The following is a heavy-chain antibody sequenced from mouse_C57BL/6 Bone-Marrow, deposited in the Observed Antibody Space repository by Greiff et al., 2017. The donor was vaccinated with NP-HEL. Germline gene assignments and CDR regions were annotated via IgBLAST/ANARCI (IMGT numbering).Heavy chain of an antibody. CDR1: GYTFTSYW. CDR3: ASYYYGSRGFAY. CDR2: ISPGSGST. V-gene: IGHV1-55*01. Sequence: QVQLQQPGAELVKPGASVKMSCKASGYTFTSYWITWVKQRPGQGLEWIGDISPGSGSTNYNEKFKSKATLTVDTSSSTAYMQLSSLTSEDSAVYYCASYYYGSRGFAYGGQGTRVTVSA. J-gene: IGHJ3*01. D-gene: IGHD1-1*01.